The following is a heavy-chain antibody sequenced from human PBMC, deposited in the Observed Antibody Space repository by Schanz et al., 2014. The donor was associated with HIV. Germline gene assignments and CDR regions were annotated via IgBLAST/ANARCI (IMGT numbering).Heavy chain of an antibody. Sequence: EVQLVESGGGLVQPGRSLRLSCAASGFTFDDYAMHWVRQAPGKGLEWVSGISGNGVNTYYADSVKGRFTISRDNSKKTVYLEMSSLRPEDTAVYFCAKDGRGYFYGMDVWGQGTSVTVSS. CDR2: ISGNGVNT. J-gene: IGHJ6*02. CDR3: AKDGRGYFYGMDV. V-gene: IGHV3-9*01. D-gene: IGHD3-10*01. CDR1: GFTFDDYA.